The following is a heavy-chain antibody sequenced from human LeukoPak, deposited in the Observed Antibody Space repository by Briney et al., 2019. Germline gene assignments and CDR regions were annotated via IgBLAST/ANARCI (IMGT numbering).Heavy chain of an antibody. V-gene: IGHV4-59*01. Sequence: PSETLSLTCTVSGGSISSYYWSWIRQPPGKGLEWIGYIYYSGSTNYNPSLKSRVTISVDTSKNQFSLKLSSVTAADTAVYYCARVEAAGTNNYYYYMDVWGKGTTVTVSS. D-gene: IGHD6-13*01. CDR2: IYYSGST. J-gene: IGHJ6*03. CDR3: ARVEAAGTNNYYYYMDV. CDR1: GGSISSYY.